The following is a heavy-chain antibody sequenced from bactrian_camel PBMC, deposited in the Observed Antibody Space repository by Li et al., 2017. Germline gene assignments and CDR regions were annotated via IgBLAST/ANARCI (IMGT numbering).Heavy chain of an antibody. CDR2: VEDDGITRESIS. CDR1: GYTYGSHC. J-gene: IGHJ4*01. Sequence: HVQLVESGGGSVQAGGSLRLSCVASGYTYGSHCMGWFRQAPGKEREAVAAVEDDGITRESISSYTDSVKGRFTVSKDSAKNTLYLEMNSLKPEDTGMYYCASALRGGSYLRGQYAYWGQGTQVTVS. D-gene: IGHD1*01. CDR3: ASALRGGSYLRGQYAY. V-gene: IGHV3S26*01.